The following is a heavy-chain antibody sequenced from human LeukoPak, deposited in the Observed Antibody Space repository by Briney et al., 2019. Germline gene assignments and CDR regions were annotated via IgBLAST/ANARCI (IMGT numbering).Heavy chain of an antibody. CDR3: ARRKTIFGVVPYYFDS. CDR2: IYYRGNT. D-gene: IGHD3-3*01. Sequence: SETLSLTCTVSGGSITSTSYYWGWIRQPPGKGLEWIGTIYYRGNTYYNPSLKSRVTISVDTSKNQFSLWLTSVTAADTAMYYCARRKTIFGVVPYYFDSWGQGTLVTVSS. J-gene: IGHJ4*02. CDR1: GGSITSTSYY. V-gene: IGHV4-39*01.